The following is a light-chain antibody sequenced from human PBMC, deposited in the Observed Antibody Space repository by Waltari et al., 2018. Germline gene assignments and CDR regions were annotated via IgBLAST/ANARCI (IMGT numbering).Light chain of an antibody. CDR3: QQSFITPPT. V-gene: IGKV1-39*01. J-gene: IGKJ1*01. CDR2: GAS. CDR1: QIITTY. Sequence: DIQMTQSPSSLSASIGDRVTITCRASQIITTYLNWYQYKAGKVPKLLIYGASSLQSGVPSRFSGSGSGTDFTLTIASLQPEDFATYYCQQSFITPPTFGQGTKVEIK.